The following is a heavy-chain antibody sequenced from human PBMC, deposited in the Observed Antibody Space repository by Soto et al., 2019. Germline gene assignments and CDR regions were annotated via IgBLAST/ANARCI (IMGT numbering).Heavy chain of an antibody. V-gene: IGHV3-48*02. CDR2: ISSSGSVI. CDR3: TRELRSGFFDITDY. CDR1: GFTFSTYS. J-gene: IGHJ4*02. Sequence: GGSLRLSCEASGFTFSTYSMNWVRQAPGKGLEWVSYISSSGSVIFYADSVRGRFTISRDNAKNSLYLQLNSLRDVDTAVYYCTRELRSGFFDITDYWGQGTLVTVSS. D-gene: IGHD6-19*01.